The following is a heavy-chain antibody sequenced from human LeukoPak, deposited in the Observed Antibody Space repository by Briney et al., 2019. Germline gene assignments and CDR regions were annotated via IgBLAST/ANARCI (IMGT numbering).Heavy chain of an antibody. D-gene: IGHD2-21*02. Sequence: GASVKVSCKASGGTFSSYTISWVRQAPGQGLEWMGRIIPILGIANYAQKFQGRVTITADKSTSTAYMELSSLRSEDTAVYYCAREGRLAYCGGDCYRPFDYWGQGTLVTVSS. V-gene: IGHV1-69*04. CDR1: GGTFSSYT. J-gene: IGHJ4*02. CDR3: AREGRLAYCGGDCYRPFDY. CDR2: IIPILGIA.